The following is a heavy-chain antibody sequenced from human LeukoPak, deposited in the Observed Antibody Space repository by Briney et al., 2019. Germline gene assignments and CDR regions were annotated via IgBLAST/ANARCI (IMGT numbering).Heavy chain of an antibody. CDR1: GYTFTSYG. D-gene: IGHD4-23*01. Sequence: ASVKVSCKASGYTFTSYGISWVRQAPGQGLEWMGWISAYNGNTNYAQKFQGRVTMTRDTSISTAYMELSRLRSDDTAVYYCARGGRGVVTPYYYYYMDVWGKGTTVTISS. J-gene: IGHJ6*03. CDR3: ARGGRGVVTPYYYYYMDV. V-gene: IGHV1-18*01. CDR2: ISAYNGNT.